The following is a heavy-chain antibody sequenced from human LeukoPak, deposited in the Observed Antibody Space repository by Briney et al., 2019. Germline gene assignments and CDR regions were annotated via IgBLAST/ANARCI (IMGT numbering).Heavy chain of an antibody. D-gene: IGHD2-2*01. CDR3: AKGRDKYQLLSKNWFDP. CDR1: GFTLDDYA. J-gene: IGHJ5*02. CDR2: ISWNSGSI. Sequence: HPGRSLRLSCAASGFTLDDYAMHGVRQAPGKGLEWVSGISWNSGSIGYADSVKGRFTISRDNAKNSLYLQMNSLRAEDTALYYCAKGRDKYQLLSKNWFDPWGQGTLVTVSS. V-gene: IGHV3-9*01.